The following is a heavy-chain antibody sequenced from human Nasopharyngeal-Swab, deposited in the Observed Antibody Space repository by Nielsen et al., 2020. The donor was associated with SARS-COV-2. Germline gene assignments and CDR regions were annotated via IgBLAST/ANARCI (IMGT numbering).Heavy chain of an antibody. CDR1: GGTFSSYA. CDR2: IIPILGKA. D-gene: IGHD4-11*01. Sequence: SVKVSCKASGGTFSSYAISWVRQAPGQGLEWMGRIIPILGKANYAQKFQGRVTITADKSTSTAYMQLSSLRSEDTAVYYCARYYSNYHFWYFDLWGRGTLVTVSS. J-gene: IGHJ2*01. V-gene: IGHV1-69*04. CDR3: ARYYSNYHFWYFDL.